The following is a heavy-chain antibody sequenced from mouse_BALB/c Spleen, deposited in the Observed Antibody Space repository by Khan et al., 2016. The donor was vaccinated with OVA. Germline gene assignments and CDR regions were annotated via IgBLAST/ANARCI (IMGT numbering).Heavy chain of an antibody. Sequence: EVELVESGGGLVQPGGSRKLSCAASGFTFSSFGMHWVRQAPEKGLEWVAYVSAGSTTVFYADTVKGRFTISRDNPKHTLFLQMTSLRSEDTAMYYCARGNYYGSSYVDFWGQGATLTVSS. V-gene: IGHV5-17*02. CDR1: GFTFSSFG. D-gene: IGHD1-1*01. J-gene: IGHJ2*01. CDR2: VSAGSTTV. CDR3: ARGNYYGSSYVDF.